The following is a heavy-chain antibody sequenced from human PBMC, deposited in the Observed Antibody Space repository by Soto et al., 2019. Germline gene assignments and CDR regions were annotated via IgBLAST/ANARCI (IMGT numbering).Heavy chain of an antibody. CDR3: ARPRSSGWFDP. CDR1: GGSVSSGIYY. V-gene: IGHV4-61*01. D-gene: IGHD3-22*01. CDR2: SYYSGST. J-gene: IGHJ5*02. Sequence: QVQLQESGPGLVKPSETLSLTCTVSGGSVSSGIYYLSWIRQPPGKGLEWIGYSYYSGSTNSNPPPKSRVTMSVDTSKNQFSLKLRSVTAADTAVYYCARPRSSGWFDPWGQGTLVTVSS.